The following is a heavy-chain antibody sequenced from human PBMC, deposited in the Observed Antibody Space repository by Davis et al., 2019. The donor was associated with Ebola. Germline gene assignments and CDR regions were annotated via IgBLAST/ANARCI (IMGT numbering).Heavy chain of an antibody. CDR1: GFTFSSYA. Sequence: GESLKISCAASGFTFSSYAMSWVRQAPGKGLAWVSAISGSGGSTYYADSVKGRFTISRDNSKNTLYLQMNSLRAEDTAVYYCAKDGSNRRYYYYGMDVWGQGTTVTVSS. D-gene: IGHD1-26*01. CDR3: AKDGSNRRYYYYGMDV. CDR2: ISGSGGST. V-gene: IGHV3-23*01. J-gene: IGHJ6*02.